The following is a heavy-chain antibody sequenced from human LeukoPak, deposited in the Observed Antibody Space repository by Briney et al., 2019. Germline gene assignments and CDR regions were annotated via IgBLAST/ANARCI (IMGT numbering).Heavy chain of an antibody. J-gene: IGHJ4*02. CDR2: IYYTGNT. D-gene: IGHD4-23*01. CDR3: YGGNVPTKIDY. CDR1: GGSISSSSYY. V-gene: IGHV4-39*01. Sequence: SETLSLTCTVSGGSISSSSYYWGWIRQPPGKGLEWIGSIYYTGNTYYNASLKSRVTISIDTSKNQFSLKLSSVTAADTAVYYCYGGNVPTKIDYWGQGTLVTVSS.